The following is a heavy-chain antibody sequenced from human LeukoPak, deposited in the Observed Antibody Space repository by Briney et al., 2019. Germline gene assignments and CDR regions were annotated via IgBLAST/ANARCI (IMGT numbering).Heavy chain of an antibody. J-gene: IGHJ6*02. CDR1: GFTFSSYD. Sequence: PGGSLRLSCVVSGFTFSSYDMHWVRQTTGKGLEWVSAIGTADDTFYPASVKGRFTISRDDAKNSLYLQMSNLRVGDTAVYYCARSGYYHYYGLDVWGQGTTVTVSS. D-gene: IGHD6-25*01. CDR3: ARSGYYHYYGLDV. CDR2: IGTADDT. V-gene: IGHV3-13*04.